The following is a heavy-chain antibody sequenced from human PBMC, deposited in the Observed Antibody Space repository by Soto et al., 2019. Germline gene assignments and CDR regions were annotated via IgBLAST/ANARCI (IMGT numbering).Heavy chain of an antibody. V-gene: IGHV3-30-3*01. CDR2: ISYDGSNK. Sequence: PGGSLRLSCAASGFTFSSYAMHWVRQAPGKGLEWVAVISYDGSNKYYADSVKGRLTISRGNSKNTLYLQMNSLRAEDTAVYYCARDHRLELPYWGQGTLVTVSS. J-gene: IGHJ4*02. CDR1: GFTFSSYA. CDR3: ARDHRLELPY. D-gene: IGHD1-7*01.